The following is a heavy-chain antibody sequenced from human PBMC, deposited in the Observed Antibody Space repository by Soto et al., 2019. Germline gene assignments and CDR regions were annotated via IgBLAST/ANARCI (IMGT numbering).Heavy chain of an antibody. CDR3: AKAYFGGGYCSGGSCSTHYYYYYMDV. Sequence: GGSLRLSCAASGFTFSSYGMHWVRQAPGKGLEWVAVISYDGSNKYYADSVKGRFTISRDNSKNTLYLQMNSLRAEDTAVYYCAKAYFGGGYCSGGSCSTHYYYYYMDVWGKGTTVTVSS. V-gene: IGHV3-30*18. J-gene: IGHJ6*03. CDR1: GFTFSSYG. CDR2: ISYDGSNK. D-gene: IGHD2-15*01.